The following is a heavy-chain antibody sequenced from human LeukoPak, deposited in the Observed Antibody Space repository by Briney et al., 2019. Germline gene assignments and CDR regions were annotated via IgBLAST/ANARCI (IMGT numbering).Heavy chain of an antibody. V-gene: IGHV3-7*03. CDR2: IMQDGSEK. CDR3: AKVGSWHFFDY. D-gene: IGHD6-13*01. CDR1: GFTFSSYS. J-gene: IGHJ4*02. Sequence: GGSLRLSCAASGFTFSSYSMNWVRQAPGKGLEWVANIMQDGSEKHYVDSVKGRFTISRDNSKNTLYLQMNSLRAEDTAVYYCAKVGSWHFFDYRGQGTLVTVSS.